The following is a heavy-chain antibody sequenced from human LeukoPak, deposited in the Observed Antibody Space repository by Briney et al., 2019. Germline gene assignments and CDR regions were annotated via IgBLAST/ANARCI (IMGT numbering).Heavy chain of an antibody. CDR2: IYYSGST. J-gene: IGHJ3*02. V-gene: IGHV4-59*01. CDR3: ARDGRPYYDILTGYQGNDAFDI. D-gene: IGHD3-9*01. Sequence: SETLSLTCTVSGGSISSYYWSWIRQPPGKGLEWIGYIYYSGSTNYNPSLKSRVTISVDTSKSQFSLKLSSVTAADTAVYYCARDGRPYYDILTGYQGNDAFDIWGQGTMVTVSS. CDR1: GGSISSYY.